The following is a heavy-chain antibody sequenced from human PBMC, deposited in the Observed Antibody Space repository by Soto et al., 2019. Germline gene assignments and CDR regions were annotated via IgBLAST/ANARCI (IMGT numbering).Heavy chain of an antibody. V-gene: IGHV4-59*08. CDR2: IYYSGST. CDR1: GGSISSYY. D-gene: IGHD4-17*01. CDR3: ARHHGDYNWFDP. Sequence: SETLSLTCTVSGGSISSYYWSWIRQPPGKGLEWIGYIYYSGSTNYNPSLKSRVTISVDTSKNQFSLKLSSVTAADTAVYYCARHHGDYNWFDPWGQGTLVTVSS. J-gene: IGHJ5*02.